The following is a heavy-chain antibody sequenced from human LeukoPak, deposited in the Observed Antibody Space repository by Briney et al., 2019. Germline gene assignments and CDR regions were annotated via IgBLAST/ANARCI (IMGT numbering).Heavy chain of an antibody. Sequence: GGSLRLSCAASGFTFNSYAMSWVRQAPGKGLEWVSAISGSGGSTYYADSVKGRFTISRDNSKNTLYLQMNSLRAEDTAVYYCAKHMTSVTTNFEHWGQGTLVTSSS. CDR2: ISGSGGST. CDR1: GFTFNSYA. V-gene: IGHV3-23*01. D-gene: IGHD4-17*01. CDR3: AKHMTSVTTNFEH. J-gene: IGHJ4*02.